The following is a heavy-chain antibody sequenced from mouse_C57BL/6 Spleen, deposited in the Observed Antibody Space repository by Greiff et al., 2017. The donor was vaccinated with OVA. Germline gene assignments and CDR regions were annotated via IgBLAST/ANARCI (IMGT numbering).Heavy chain of an antibody. J-gene: IGHJ4*01. D-gene: IGHD3-2*02. CDR3: ARRTAQATGMDY. CDR1: GYAFSSSW. Sequence: VKLMESGPELVKPGASVKISCKASGYAFSSSWMNWVKQRPGKGLEWIGRIYPGDGDTNYNGKFKGKATLTADKSSSTAYMQLSSLTSEDSAVYFCARRTAQATGMDYWGQGTSVTVSS. V-gene: IGHV1-82*01. CDR2: IYPGDGDT.